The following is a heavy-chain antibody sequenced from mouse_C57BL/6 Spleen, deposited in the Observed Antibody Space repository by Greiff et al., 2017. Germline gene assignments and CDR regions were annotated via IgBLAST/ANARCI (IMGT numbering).Heavy chain of an antibody. CDR1: GFTFSSYG. J-gene: IGHJ2*01. D-gene: IGHD1-1*01. CDR2: ISSGGSYT. V-gene: IGHV5-6*01. CDR3: ARQTITTVVATNFDY. Sequence: EVQVVESGGDLVKPGGSLKLSCAASGFTFSSYGMSWVRQTPDKRLEWVATISSGGSYTYYPDSVKGRFTISRDNAKNTLYLQMSSLKSEDTAMYYCARQTITTVVATNFDYWGQGTTLTVSS.